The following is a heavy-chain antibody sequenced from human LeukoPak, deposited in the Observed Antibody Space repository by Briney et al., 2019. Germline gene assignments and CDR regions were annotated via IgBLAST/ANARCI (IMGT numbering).Heavy chain of an antibody. CDR1: GVTFSSSA. V-gene: IGHV3-23*01. Sequence: PGGSLRLSCAASGVTFSSSAMSWVRQPPGKGLEWVGDISGGGGSTYYAASVKGRFSISRDKSENTLYLQINSLRAEDTAVYYCAKHPYSSVYYHFDCWGQGTLVTVSS. CDR3: AKHPYSSVYYHFDC. D-gene: IGHD6-19*01. J-gene: IGHJ4*02. CDR2: ISGGGGST.